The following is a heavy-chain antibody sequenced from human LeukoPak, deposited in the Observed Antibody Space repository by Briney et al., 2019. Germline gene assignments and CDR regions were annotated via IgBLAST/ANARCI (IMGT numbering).Heavy chain of an antibody. CDR3: ARGPSIAARYDAFDI. CDR1: EFPYTSYE. V-gene: IGHV3-48*03. D-gene: IGHD6-6*01. J-gene: IGHJ3*02. CDR2: ISSSGNTI. Sequence: TEGPLRLLCAASEFPYTSYELNWLRQAPGKGLEGVTYISSSGNTISYGEFVKGRFNISRDNAKNSLYLQVISMSVDYTAVYYCARGPSIAARYDAFDIWGQGTMVTVSS.